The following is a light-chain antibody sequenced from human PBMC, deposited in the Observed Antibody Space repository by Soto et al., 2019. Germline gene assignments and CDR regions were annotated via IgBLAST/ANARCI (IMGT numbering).Light chain of an antibody. J-gene: IGKJ1*01. CDR2: DVS. V-gene: IGKV1-5*01. CDR1: QSIGDS. CDR3: QQYNILST. Sequence: DIQMTQSPSTLSASVGDRVTITCRASQSIGDSLAWYQQKPGKAPYLLISDVSSLERGVPTRFSGSGSGTEFTLTISSMHPDDFATYYCQQYNILSTFGQGTKVDIK.